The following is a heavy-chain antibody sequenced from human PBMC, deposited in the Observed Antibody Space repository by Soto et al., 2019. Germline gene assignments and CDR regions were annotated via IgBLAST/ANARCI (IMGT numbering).Heavy chain of an antibody. D-gene: IGHD3-22*01. CDR2: INYSGLYM. V-gene: IGHV3-21*06. J-gene: IGHJ4*02. CDR3: ARKSNTVISGYDYLDH. CDR1: GFSFSSSD. Sequence: DVQLVESGGGLVEPGGSLRLSCAASGFSFSSSDMTWVRQAPGRGLEYVSSINYSGLYMFYAEPAKGRFTISRDNAKNLVYLLMTGLRAEDMAVYLCARKSNTVISGYDYLDHWVQGTLVTVSS.